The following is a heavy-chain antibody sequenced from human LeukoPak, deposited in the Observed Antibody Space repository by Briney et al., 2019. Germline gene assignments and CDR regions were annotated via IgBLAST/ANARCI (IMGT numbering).Heavy chain of an antibody. D-gene: IGHD3-22*01. CDR2: IYWNDDK. CDR1: GFSLSTSGVG. J-gene: IGHJ4*02. Sequence: CGPTLVKPTQTLTLTCTFSGFSLSTSGVGVGWIRQPPGKALEWLAVIYWNDDKRYSPSLKSRLTITKDTSKNQVVLTMTNMDPVDTATYYCSHSEFYYDSSGYPHFDYWGQGTLVTVSS. CDR3: SHSEFYYDSSGYPHFDY. V-gene: IGHV2-5*01.